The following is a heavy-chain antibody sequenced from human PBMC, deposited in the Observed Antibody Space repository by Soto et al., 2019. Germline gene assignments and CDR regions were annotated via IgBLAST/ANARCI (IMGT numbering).Heavy chain of an antibody. V-gene: IGHV3-23*01. Sequence: GGFLRLSCAASGFTFSSYAMSWVRQAPGEGLEWVSAISGRGGSTYYADSVKGRFTISRDNSKNTLYLQMNSLRAEDTAVYYCAMAAFLEWFFHLYGVDGCGQGT. CDR3: AMAAFLEWFFHLYGVDG. CDR2: ISGRGGST. CDR1: GFTFSSYA. D-gene: IGHD3-3*02. J-gene: IGHJ6*02.